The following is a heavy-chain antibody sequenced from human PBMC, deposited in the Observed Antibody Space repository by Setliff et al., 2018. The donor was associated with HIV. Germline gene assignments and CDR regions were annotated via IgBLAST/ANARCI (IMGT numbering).Heavy chain of an antibody. Sequence: SETLSLTCTVSGYSISSGYYWCWIRQPPGKGLEWIGSIYHSGITYYNSSLKSRVTISVDTSKNQFSLNLTSVTAADTAVYYCARLGYSGSLVGAFDIWGQGTMVTVSS. V-gene: IGHV4-38-2*02. CDR3: ARLGYSGSLVGAFDI. D-gene: IGHD1-26*01. J-gene: IGHJ3*02. CDR1: GYSISSGYY. CDR2: IYHSGIT.